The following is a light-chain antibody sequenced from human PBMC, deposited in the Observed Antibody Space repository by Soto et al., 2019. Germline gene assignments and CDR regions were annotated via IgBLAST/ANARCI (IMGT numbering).Light chain of an antibody. Sequence: EIVLTQSPATLSLSPGERATLSCRASQSVSSFLAWYQQKPGQAPRLLIYDVSKRATGIPPRFSGSGSGTDFSLTISSLEPEDFAVYYCQQYDKWPLTFGGGTTVDIK. V-gene: IGKV3-11*01. J-gene: IGKJ4*01. CDR2: DVS. CDR1: QSVSSF. CDR3: QQYDKWPLT.